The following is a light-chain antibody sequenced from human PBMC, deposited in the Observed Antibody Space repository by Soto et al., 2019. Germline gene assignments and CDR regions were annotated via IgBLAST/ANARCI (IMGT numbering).Light chain of an antibody. CDR2: DAS. J-gene: IGKJ1*01. CDR3: QQRASSWT. V-gene: IGKV3-11*01. CDR1: QSVGTC. Sequence: VLTQSPATLSLSPGERATLSCRTSQSVGTCLAWYQQKPGKAPTLVIYDASNRATGIPARFGGSGSGTDFTRSISSLEPEDSAVYFCQQRASSWTFGRGTKVEL.